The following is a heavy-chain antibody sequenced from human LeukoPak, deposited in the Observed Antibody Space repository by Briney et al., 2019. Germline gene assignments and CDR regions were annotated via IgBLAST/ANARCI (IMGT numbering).Heavy chain of an antibody. Sequence: GGSLRLSCAASGFTLSAYWMHWVRQAPGKGLMWVSRIEGDGNRITYADSVKGRFTISRDNTKNTLYLQMNSLRAEDTAVYYCTRDWRNLGYDYWGQGTLVTVSS. CDR3: TRDWRNLGYDY. D-gene: IGHD5-12*01. V-gene: IGHV3-74*01. CDR1: GFTLSAYW. CDR2: IEGDGNRI. J-gene: IGHJ4*02.